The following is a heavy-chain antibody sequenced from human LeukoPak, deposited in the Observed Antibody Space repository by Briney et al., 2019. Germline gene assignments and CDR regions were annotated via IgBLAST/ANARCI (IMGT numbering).Heavy chain of an antibody. D-gene: IGHD1-26*01. J-gene: IGHJ6*02. CDR1: GGSISNYY. CDR2: IYYSGST. V-gene: IGHV4-59*01. Sequence: PSETLSLTCTVSGGSISNYYWSWIRQPPGKGLEWIGYIYYSGSTNYNPSLKSRVTISVDTSKDQFSLKLSSVTAADTAVYYCARVGGTNYYYYGMDVWGQGTTVTVSS. CDR3: ARVGGTNYYYYGMDV.